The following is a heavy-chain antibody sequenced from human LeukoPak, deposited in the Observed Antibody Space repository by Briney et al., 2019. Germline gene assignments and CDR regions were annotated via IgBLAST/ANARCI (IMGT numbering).Heavy chain of an antibody. J-gene: IGHJ4*02. CDR2: FYYSGST. D-gene: IGHD3-16*01. CDR3: ARGSVTYDD. V-gene: IGHV4-59*12. CDR1: GGSISSYS. Sequence: SETLYLTCTVSGGSISSYSWSWIRQPPGKGLEWIGYFYYSGSTNYNPSLKSRVTISVDTSKNQFSLKLSSVTAADTAVYYCARGSVTYDDWGQGTLVTVSS.